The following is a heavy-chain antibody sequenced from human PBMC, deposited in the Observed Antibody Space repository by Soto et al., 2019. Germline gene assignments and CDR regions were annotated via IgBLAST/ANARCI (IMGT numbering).Heavy chain of an antibody. D-gene: IGHD2-21*01. CDR1: GYDFTSYG. V-gene: IGHV1-18*01. CDR2: ISAYNGKR. CDR3: ARGRIVASIHDAFEI. Sequence: QGQLLQSGDEVKKPGASVRVSCRASGYDFTSYGISWVRQAPGQGLEWVSWISAYNGKRDTAQKFKGRVTMTLDTSKDTGHMERGDLTAADTAVYYCARGRIVASIHDAFEIWGQGTMVAFSS. J-gene: IGHJ3*02.